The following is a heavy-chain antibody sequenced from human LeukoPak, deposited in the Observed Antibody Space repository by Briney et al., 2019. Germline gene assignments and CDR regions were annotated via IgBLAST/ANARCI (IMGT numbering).Heavy chain of an antibody. V-gene: IGHV3-21*01. CDR2: ISSSSYI. J-gene: IGHJ4*02. D-gene: IGHD1-26*01. Sequence: GGSLRLSCAASGFTFSSYSMNWVRQAPGKGLEWVSSISSSSYIYYADSVKGRFTISRDNAKNSLYLQMNSLRAEDTAVYYCARERGSGSYFPLFDYWGQGTLVTVSS. CDR3: ARERGSGSYFPLFDY. CDR1: GFTFSSYS.